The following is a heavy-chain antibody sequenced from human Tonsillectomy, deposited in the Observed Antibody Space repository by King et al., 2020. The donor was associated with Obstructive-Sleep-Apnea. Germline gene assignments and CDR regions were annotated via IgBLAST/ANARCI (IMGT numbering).Heavy chain of an antibody. Sequence: VQLVESGGGLVKPGESLTVSCAVSGFTFSDAWMSWVRQAPGKGLEWVGRILRKADDGTTDYAAPVKGRFTISRDESKDTLYLQMNSLKTEDTAVYFCTKGYCDSGSCWSHFWGQGTLVTVSS. D-gene: IGHD2-15*01. CDR3: TKGYCDSGSCWSHF. J-gene: IGHJ4*02. CDR1: GFTFSDAW. CDR2: ILRKADDGTT. V-gene: IGHV3-15*05.